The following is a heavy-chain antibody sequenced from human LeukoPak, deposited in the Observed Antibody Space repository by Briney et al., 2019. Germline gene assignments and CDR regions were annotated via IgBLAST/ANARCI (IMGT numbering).Heavy chain of an antibody. J-gene: IGHJ2*01. CDR2: MNSDGSST. CDR3: ARETTVIREWYFDL. Sequence: GGSLRLSCAASGFTFDDYAMHWVRQAPGKGLVWVSRMNSDGSSTTYADSVKGRFTISRDDAKNTLYLQMNSLRAEDTGVYYCARETTVIREWYFDLWGRGTLVTVAS. D-gene: IGHD4-17*01. V-gene: IGHV3-74*01. CDR1: GFTFDDYA.